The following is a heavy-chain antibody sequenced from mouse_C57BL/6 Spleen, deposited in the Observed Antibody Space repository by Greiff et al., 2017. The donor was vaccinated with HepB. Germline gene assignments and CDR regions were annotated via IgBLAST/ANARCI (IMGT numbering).Heavy chain of an antibody. J-gene: IGHJ4*01. CDR2: IYPGDGDT. CDR3: ARSHGSSPFYYAMDY. V-gene: IGHV1-82*01. Sequence: QVQLKESGPELVKPGASVKISCKASGYAFSSSWMNWVKQRPGKGLEWIGRIYPGDGDTNYNGKFKGKATLTADKSSSTAYMQLSSLTSEDSAVYFCARSHGSSPFYYAMDYWGQRTSVTVSS. D-gene: IGHD1-1*01. CDR1: GYAFSSSW.